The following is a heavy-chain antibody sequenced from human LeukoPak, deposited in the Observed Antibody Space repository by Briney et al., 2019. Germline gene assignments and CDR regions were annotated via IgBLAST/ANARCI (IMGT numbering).Heavy chain of an antibody. Sequence: ASVKVSCKASGYTFTNYGISWVRQAPGLGLQWMGWISPYNGNTNYAEKLQGRVTMTTDTSTSTAYMELRSLRSDDTAVYYCAVLRIGYYNDVFDIWGHGTMVTVSS. V-gene: IGHV1-18*01. CDR2: ISPYNGNT. CDR1: GYTFTNYG. J-gene: IGHJ3*02. CDR3: AVLRIGYYNDVFDI. D-gene: IGHD2-8*01.